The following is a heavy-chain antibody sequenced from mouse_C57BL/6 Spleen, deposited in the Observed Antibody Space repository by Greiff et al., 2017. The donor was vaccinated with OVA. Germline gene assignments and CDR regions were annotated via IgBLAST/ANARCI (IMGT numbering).Heavy chain of an antibody. D-gene: IGHD2-4*01. V-gene: IGHV1-64*01. CDR1: GYTFTSYW. Sequence: VKLQQPGAELVKPGASVKLSCKASGYTFTSYWMHWVKQRPGQGLEWIGMIHPNSGSTNYNEKFKSKDTLTVDKSSSTAYMQLSSLTSEDSAVYYCARSRGLWYFDVWGTGTTVTVSS. J-gene: IGHJ1*03. CDR2: IHPNSGST. CDR3: ARSRGLWYFDV.